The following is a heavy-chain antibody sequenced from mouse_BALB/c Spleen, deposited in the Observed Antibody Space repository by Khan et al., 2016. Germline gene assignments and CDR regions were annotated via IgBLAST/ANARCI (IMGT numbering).Heavy chain of an antibody. V-gene: IGHV14-3*02. Sequence: VQLKESGAELVKPGASVKLSCTASGFNIKDTYMHWVKQRPGQGLEWIGRIDPANGNTKYDPKFQGKATITADTSSNTAYLQLSSLTSEDTAVYYCAWLLRAYWGQGTLVTVSA. CDR2: IDPANGNT. D-gene: IGHD2-3*01. CDR1: GFNIKDTY. CDR3: AWLLRAY. J-gene: IGHJ3*01.